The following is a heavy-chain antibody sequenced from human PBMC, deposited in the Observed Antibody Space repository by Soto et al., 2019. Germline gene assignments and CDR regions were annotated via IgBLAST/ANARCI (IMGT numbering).Heavy chain of an antibody. CDR2: FDPEDGET. J-gene: IGHJ4*02. D-gene: IGHD3-22*01. Sequence: ASVKVSCKVSGYTLTELSMHWVRQAPGKGLEWMGGFDPEDGETIYAQKFQGRGTMTEDTSTDTAYMELSSLRSEDTAVYYCATYSYYYDSSGYYYWGQGTLVTVSS. V-gene: IGHV1-24*01. CDR1: GYTLTELS. CDR3: ATYSYYYDSSGYYY.